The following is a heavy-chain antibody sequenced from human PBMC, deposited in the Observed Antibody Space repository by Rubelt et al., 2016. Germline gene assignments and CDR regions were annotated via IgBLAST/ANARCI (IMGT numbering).Heavy chain of an antibody. CDR2: INHSGST. CDR1: GGSFSGYY. D-gene: IGHD3-16*01. Sequence: QVQLQQWGAGLLKPSETLSLTCAVYGGSFSGYYWSWIRQPPGKGLEWIGEINHSGSTYYNPSLKSRVTISVDRSKNQFSLKLSSVTAADTAVYYCARIIRLGEFYFDYWGQGTLVTVSS. CDR3: ARIIRLGEFYFDY. V-gene: IGHV4-34*01. J-gene: IGHJ4*02.